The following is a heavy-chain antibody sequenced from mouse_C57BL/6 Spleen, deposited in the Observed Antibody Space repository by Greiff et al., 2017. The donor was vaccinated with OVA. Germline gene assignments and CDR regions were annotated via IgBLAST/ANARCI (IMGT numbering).Heavy chain of an antibody. CDR2: IYPGSGNT. J-gene: IGHJ4*01. Sequence: QVQLKESGAELVRPGASVKLSCKASGYTFTDYYINWVKQRPGQGLEWIARIYPGSGNTYYNEKFKGKATLTAEKSSSTAYMQLSSLTSEDSAVYFCARSPGGGTTVVGAMDYWGQGTSVTVSS. D-gene: IGHD1-1*01. CDR3: ARSPGGGTTVVGAMDY. V-gene: IGHV1-76*01. CDR1: GYTFTDYY.